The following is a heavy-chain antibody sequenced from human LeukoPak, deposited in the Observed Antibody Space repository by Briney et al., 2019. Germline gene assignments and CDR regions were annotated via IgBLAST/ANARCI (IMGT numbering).Heavy chain of an antibody. CDR3: ARAGGLLWFGEVLESSDAFHI. D-gene: IGHD3-10*01. V-gene: IGHV3-48*02. J-gene: IGHJ3*02. Sequence: GGSLRLSCAASGFTFSSFSMNWVRQAPGKGLEWVSYISSGSSTTYYADSVKGRFTISRDNAKNSLYLQVNSLRDEDTAVYYCARAGGLLWFGEVLESSDAFHIWGQGTMVTVSS. CDR1: GFTFSSFS. CDR2: ISSGSSTT.